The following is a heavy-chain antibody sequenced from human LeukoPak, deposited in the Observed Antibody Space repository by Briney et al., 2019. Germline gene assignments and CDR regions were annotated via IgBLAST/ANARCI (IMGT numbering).Heavy chain of an antibody. CDR1: GGSISSGDYY. J-gene: IGHJ4*02. CDR3: AIGTPTVTFDY. CDR2: IYYSGST. V-gene: IGHV4-30-4*01. Sequence: SETLSLTCTVSGGSISSGDYYRSWIRQPPGKGLEWIGYIYYSGSTYYNPSLKSRVTISVDTSKNQFSLKLSSVTAADTAVYYCAIGTPTVTFDYWGQGTLVTVSS. D-gene: IGHD4-17*01.